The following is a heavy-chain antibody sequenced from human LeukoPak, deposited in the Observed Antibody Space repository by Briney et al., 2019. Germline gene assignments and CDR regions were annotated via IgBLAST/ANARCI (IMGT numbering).Heavy chain of an antibody. J-gene: IGHJ4*02. V-gene: IGHV4-39*07. CDR3: ARVLTAAGLDF. CDR2: IHNDGRT. Sequence: KSSETLSLTCTVSGGSISGSRTWGWVRQPPGKGLEWIANIHNDGRTAPNPSLKSRVTLSLDTSTNQFSLRVNSVTAADTAFYYCARVLTAAGLDFWGQGILVAISS. D-gene: IGHD6-25*01. CDR1: GGSISGSRT.